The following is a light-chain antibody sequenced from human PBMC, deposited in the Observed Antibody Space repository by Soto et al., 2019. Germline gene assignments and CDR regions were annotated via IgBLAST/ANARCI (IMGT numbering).Light chain of an antibody. J-gene: IGLJ1*01. V-gene: IGLV2-23*03. CDR3: CSYAGSSTFLYV. Sequence: QSALTQPASVSGSPGQSITISCTGTSSDVVSYNLVSWYQQHPGKAPKLMIYEGSKRPSGVSNRFSGSKSGNTASLTISGLQAEDEADYYCCSYAGSSTFLYVFGTGTKVTVL. CDR1: SSDVVSYNL. CDR2: EGS.